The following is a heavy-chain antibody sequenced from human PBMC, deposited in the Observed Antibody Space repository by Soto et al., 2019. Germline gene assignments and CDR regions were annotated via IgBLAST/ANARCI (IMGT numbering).Heavy chain of an antibody. D-gene: IGHD2-15*01. CDR2: ISYDGSNK. J-gene: IGHJ6*02. Sequence: QVQLVESGGGMVQPGRSLRLSCAASGFTFSSYAMHWVRQAPGKGLEWVAVISYDGSNKYYADSVKGRFTISRDNSKNTLYLQMNSLRAEDTAVYYCARASVGSYYYYYGMDVWGQGTTVTVSS. V-gene: IGHV3-30-3*01. CDR3: ARASVGSYYYYYGMDV. CDR1: GFTFSSYA.